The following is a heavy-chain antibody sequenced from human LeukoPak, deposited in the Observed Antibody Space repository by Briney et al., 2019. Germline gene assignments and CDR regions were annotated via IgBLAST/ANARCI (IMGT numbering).Heavy chain of an antibody. J-gene: IGHJ4*02. CDR2: IYYIGST. V-gene: IGHV4-59*01. CDR1: GGSISSDY. Sequence: SETLSLTCTVSGGSISSDYWSWIRQPPGKGLEWIGYIYYIGSTNYNPSLKSRIAISVDTSKSHFSLKLGSVTAADTAVYYCARVVGATGSSDYWGQGTLVTVSS. CDR3: ARVVGATGSSDY. D-gene: IGHD1-26*01.